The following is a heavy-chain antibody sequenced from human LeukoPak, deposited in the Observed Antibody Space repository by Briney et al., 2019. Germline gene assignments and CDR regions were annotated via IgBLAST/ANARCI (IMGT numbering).Heavy chain of an antibody. CDR3: ARDAGPQLWLSLDY. V-gene: IGHV3-48*04. CDR2: ISSSGSTI. D-gene: IGHD5-18*01. Sequence: PGGTLRLSCAASGFTFRSYGMSWVRQAPGKGLEWVSYISSSGSTIYYADSVKGRFTISRDNAKNSLYLQMNSLRAEDTAVYYCARDAGPQLWLSLDYWGQGTLVTVSS. CDR1: GFTFRSYG. J-gene: IGHJ4*02.